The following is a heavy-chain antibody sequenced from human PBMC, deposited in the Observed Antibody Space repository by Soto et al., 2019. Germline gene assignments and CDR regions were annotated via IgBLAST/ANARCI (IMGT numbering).Heavy chain of an antibody. CDR1: GYTFTRYG. V-gene: IGHV1-18*01. D-gene: IGHD2-15*01. Sequence: ASVKVSCKASGYTFTRYGFSWVRQAPGQGLEWMGWISTYNENTKYAQKFQGRITMTTDTSTSTAYMELRSLTSDDTAVYYCAREGYCSSGSCALYSHDYFGMDVWGQGTTVTVSS. CDR3: AREGYCSSGSCALYSHDYFGMDV. J-gene: IGHJ6*02. CDR2: ISTYNENT.